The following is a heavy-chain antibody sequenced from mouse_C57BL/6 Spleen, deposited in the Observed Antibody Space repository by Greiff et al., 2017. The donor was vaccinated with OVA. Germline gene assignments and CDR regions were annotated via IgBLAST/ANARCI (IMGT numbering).Heavy chain of an antibody. CDR1: GYSFTGYY. J-gene: IGHJ1*03. Sequence: EVKLEESGPELVKPGASVKISCKASGYSFTGYYMNWVKQSPEKSLEWIGEINPSTGGTTYNQKFKAKATLTVDKSSSTAYMQLKSLTSEDSAVYYCARGDYDYDGHWYFDVWGTGTTVTVSS. CDR3: ARGDYDYDGHWYFDV. CDR2: INPSTGGT. D-gene: IGHD2-4*01. V-gene: IGHV1-42*01.